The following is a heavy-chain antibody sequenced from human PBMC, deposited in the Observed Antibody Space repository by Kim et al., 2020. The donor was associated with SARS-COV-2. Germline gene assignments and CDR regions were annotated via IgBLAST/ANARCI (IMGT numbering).Heavy chain of an antibody. J-gene: IGHJ6*02. D-gene: IGHD2-2*02. CDR2: INHSGST. CDR3: ARGDIVVVPAAIGDDYYYYGMDV. Sequence: SETLSLTCAVYGGSFSGYYWSWIRQPPGKGLEWIGEINHSGSTNYNPSLKSRVTISVDTSKNQFSLKLSSVTAADTAVYYCARGDIVVVPAAIGDDYYYYGMDVWGQGTTVTVSS. CDR1: GGSFSGYY. V-gene: IGHV4-34*01.